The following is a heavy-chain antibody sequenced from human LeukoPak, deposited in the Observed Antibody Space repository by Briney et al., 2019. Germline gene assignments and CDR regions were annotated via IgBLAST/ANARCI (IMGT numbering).Heavy chain of an antibody. CDR1: GYTFNHHS. J-gene: IGHJ4*02. D-gene: IGHD3-22*01. CDR3: ARDFSNTSGFNVVLDS. Sequence: ASVKVSCKSSGYTFNHHSITWLRQAPAQGLEVMGWISVYNGDKKNGKNFKGRVTMTPDTSAATAYMEMRRLTSDDTAVYYCARDFSNTSGFNVVLDSWGQGTLVTVSS. V-gene: IGHV1-18*04. CDR2: ISVYNGDK.